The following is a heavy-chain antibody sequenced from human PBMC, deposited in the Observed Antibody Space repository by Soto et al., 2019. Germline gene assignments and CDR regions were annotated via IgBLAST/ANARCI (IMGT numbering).Heavy chain of an antibody. CDR1: GGSISSYY. CDR2: IYYSGST. V-gene: IGHV4-59*08. D-gene: IGHD2-2*01. CDR3: ARKKGYCSSTSCYGFDY. Sequence: SETLSLTCTVSGGSISSYYWSWIRQPPGKGLEWIGYIYYSGSTNYNPSLKSRVTISVDTSKNQFSLKLSSVTAADTAVYYCARKKGYCSSTSCYGFDYWGQGTLVTVSS. J-gene: IGHJ4*02.